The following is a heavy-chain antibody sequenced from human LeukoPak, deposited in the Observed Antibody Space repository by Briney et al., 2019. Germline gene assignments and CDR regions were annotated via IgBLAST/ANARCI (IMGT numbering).Heavy chain of an antibody. CDR2: ISENGRAK. V-gene: IGHV3-7*01. Sequence: GGSLRLSCAASGFSFSNYWMSWVRQAPGKGLEWVASISENGRAKPYVASVRGRFTISRDNTKNSLYLQMNSLRVEDTAVYYCAKTSPGYTYGLLDYWGQGTLVTVSS. CDR1: GFSFSNYW. CDR3: AKTSPGYTYGLLDY. J-gene: IGHJ4*02. D-gene: IGHD5-18*01.